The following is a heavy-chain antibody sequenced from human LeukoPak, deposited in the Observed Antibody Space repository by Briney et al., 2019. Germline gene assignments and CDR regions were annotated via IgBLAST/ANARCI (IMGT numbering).Heavy chain of an antibody. V-gene: IGHV1-69*04. CDR3: ARDRAHLVRATKT. J-gene: IGHJ4*02. D-gene: IGHD1-26*01. CDR1: GGTFSSYA. CDR2: IIPILGIA. Sequence: SVKVSCKASGGTFSSYAISWVRQAPGQGLEWMGRIIPILGIANYAQKFQGRVTITADKSTSTAYMELSSLRSEDTAVYYCARDRAHLVRATKTWGQGTLVTVSS.